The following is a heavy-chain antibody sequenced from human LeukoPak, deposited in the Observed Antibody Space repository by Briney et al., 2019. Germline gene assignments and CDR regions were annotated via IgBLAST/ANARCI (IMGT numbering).Heavy chain of an antibody. V-gene: IGHV1-8*01. Sequence: ASVKVSCKASGYTFTSNDINWVRQAAGQGLEWMGWRNPNSGNSGYAQNFQGRVIMTRDTSISTAYMELHSLRSEDTAVYYCARGYSPSIRTTGNDYWGQGTLVTVSS. D-gene: IGHD1-1*01. CDR1: GYTFTSND. CDR2: RNPNSGNS. J-gene: IGHJ4*02. CDR3: ARGYSPSIRTTGNDY.